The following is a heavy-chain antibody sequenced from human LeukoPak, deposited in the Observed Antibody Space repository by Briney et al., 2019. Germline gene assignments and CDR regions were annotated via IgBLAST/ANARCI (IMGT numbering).Heavy chain of an antibody. Sequence: SETLSLTCTVSGGSISSYYWGWIRQPPGKGLEWIGSIYYSGSTYYNPSLKSRVTISVDTSKNQFSLKLSSVTAADTAVYYCAGLSSSSPDYWGQGTLVTVSS. CDR1: GGSISSYY. CDR2: IYYSGST. D-gene: IGHD6-13*01. V-gene: IGHV4-39*07. CDR3: AGLSSSSPDY. J-gene: IGHJ4*02.